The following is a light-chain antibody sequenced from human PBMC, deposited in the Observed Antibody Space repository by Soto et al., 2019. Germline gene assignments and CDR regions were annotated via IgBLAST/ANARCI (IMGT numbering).Light chain of an antibody. CDR1: QTISSW. Sequence: DIQMTQSPSTLSGSVGDRVTITCRASQTISSWLAWYQQKPGKAPKLLIYKASTLKSGVPSRFSGSGSWTEFTLTISSLQPDDFATYYCQHDNSYSEAFGQGTKVEIK. CDR2: KAS. V-gene: IGKV1-5*03. J-gene: IGKJ1*01. CDR3: QHDNSYSEA.